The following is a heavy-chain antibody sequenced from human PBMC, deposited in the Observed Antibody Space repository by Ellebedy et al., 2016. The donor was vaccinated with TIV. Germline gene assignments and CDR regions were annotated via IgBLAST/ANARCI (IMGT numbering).Heavy chain of an antibody. CDR3: AKDNYVGYDWLGGNSFDS. J-gene: IGHJ4*02. CDR1: GVTSSGYW. Sequence: GESLKISXAASGVTSSGYWMSWVRQAPGKGLEWVANIQQDGSDKYFVDSVKGRFTISRDNARNSLYLQMNSLRAEDTAMYYCAKDNYVGYDWLGGNSFDSWGQGTLVTVSS. CDR2: IQQDGSDK. D-gene: IGHD5-12*01. V-gene: IGHV3-7*03.